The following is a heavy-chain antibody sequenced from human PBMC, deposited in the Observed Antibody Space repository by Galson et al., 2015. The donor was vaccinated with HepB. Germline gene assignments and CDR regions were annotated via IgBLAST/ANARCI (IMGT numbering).Heavy chain of an antibody. D-gene: IGHD6-19*01. J-gene: IGHJ4*02. CDR1: GFTFSSYA. Sequence: SLRLSCAASGFTFSSYAMSWVRQAPGKGLEWVSAISGSGGSTYYADSVKGRFTISRDNSKNTLYLQMNSLRAEDTAVYYCAKAGPEGIAVAGADLDYWGQGTLVTVSS. CDR3: AKAGPEGIAVAGADLDY. V-gene: IGHV3-23*01. CDR2: ISGSGGST.